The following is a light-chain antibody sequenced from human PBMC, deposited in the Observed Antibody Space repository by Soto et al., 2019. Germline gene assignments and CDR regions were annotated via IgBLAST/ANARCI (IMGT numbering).Light chain of an antibody. CDR1: SSKIKTNG. CDR3: ATWDDSLNGLI. CDR2: SNS. V-gene: IGLV1-44*01. Sequence: QSVLAQPPSASGTPGQTVTISCSGGSSKIKTNGVSWYQQVPGAAPKLLIYSNSQRPSGAPDRFSGSKSGTSASLAISGLQSEDEATYHCATWDDSLNGLIFGGGTKLTVL. J-gene: IGLJ2*01.